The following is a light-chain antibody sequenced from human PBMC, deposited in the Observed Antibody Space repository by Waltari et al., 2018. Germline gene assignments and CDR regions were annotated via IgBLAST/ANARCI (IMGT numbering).Light chain of an antibody. CDR2: DAS. V-gene: IGKV1-33*01. CDR3: PQYYNLPPT. J-gene: IGKJ3*01. CDR1: QDISND. Sequence: DIARTQSPSSLSASVGDRVTITCQARQDISNDLNWYQKKPGTAPKPLLSDASNLETGVPSRFSSTVSGTDFTFTISSLQPEAIATFYCPQYYNLPPTFGPATKVNI.